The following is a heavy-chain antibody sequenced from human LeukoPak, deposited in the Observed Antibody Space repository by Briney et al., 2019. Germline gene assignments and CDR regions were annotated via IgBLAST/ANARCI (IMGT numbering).Heavy chain of an antibody. J-gene: IGHJ4*02. Sequence: SETLSLTCAVYGGSLSGYYWSWIRQPPGKGLEWIGDINHSGSTHYSPSLKSRVTISVDTSKNQFSLKLSSVTAADTAVYYCARAGYYDSSGLDYWGQETLVTVSS. CDR1: GGSLSGYY. CDR3: ARAGYYDSSGLDY. V-gene: IGHV4-34*01. CDR2: INHSGST. D-gene: IGHD3-22*01.